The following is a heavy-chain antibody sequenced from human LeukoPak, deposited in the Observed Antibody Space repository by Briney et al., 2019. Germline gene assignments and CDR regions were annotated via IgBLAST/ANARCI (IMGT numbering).Heavy chain of an antibody. D-gene: IGHD2-8*01. V-gene: IGHV6-1*01. CDR2: TYYRSKWYN. CDR1: GDIVSSNSAA. CDR3: ARDGPAANPDAFDI. J-gene: IGHJ3*02. Sequence: ASQTLSLTCAISGDIVSSNSAAWNWIRQSPSRGLEWLGRTYYRSKWYNDYAVSVKSRIAINPDTPKNQFSLQLNSVTPEDTAVYYCARDGPAANPDAFDIWGQGTMVTVSS.